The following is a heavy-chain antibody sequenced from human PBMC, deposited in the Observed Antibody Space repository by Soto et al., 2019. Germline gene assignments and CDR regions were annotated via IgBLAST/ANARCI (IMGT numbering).Heavy chain of an antibody. D-gene: IGHD3-10*01. CDR1: GGSFSGYY. Sequence: SETLSLTCAVYGGSFSGYYWSWIRQPPGRGLEWIGEINHSGSTNYNPSLKSRVTISVDTSKNQFSLKLSSVTAADTAVYYCARAQSIRGVIIVPYYFDPWGQGTLVTVSS. CDR2: INHSGST. CDR3: ARAQSIRGVIIVPYYFDP. V-gene: IGHV4-34*01. J-gene: IGHJ4*02.